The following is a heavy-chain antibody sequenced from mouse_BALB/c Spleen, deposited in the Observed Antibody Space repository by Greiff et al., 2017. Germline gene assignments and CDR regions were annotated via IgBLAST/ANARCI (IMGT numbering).Heavy chain of an antibody. D-gene: IGHD1-1*01. CDR2: INSNGGST. J-gene: IGHJ1*01. CDR3: ARHGYYGSKGTDV. V-gene: IGHV5-6-2*01. Sequence: EVQGVESGGDLVKPGGSLKLSCAASGFTFSSYYMSWVRQTPEKRLELVAAINSNGGSTYYPDTVKGRFTISRDNAKNTLYLQMSSLKSEDTALYYCARHGYYGSKGTDVWGAGTTVTVSS. CDR1: GFTFSSYY.